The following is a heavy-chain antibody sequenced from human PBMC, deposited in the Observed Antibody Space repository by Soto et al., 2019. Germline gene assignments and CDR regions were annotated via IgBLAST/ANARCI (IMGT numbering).Heavy chain of an antibody. CDR2: FDPEDGET. CDR3: ATLGYCTNGVCYNTYYFDY. V-gene: IGHV1-24*01. D-gene: IGHD2-8*01. J-gene: IGHJ4*02. CDR1: GYTLTELS. Sequence: ASVKVSCKVSGYTLTELSMHWVRQAPGKGLEWMGGFDPEDGETIYAQKFQGRVTMTEDTSTDTAYMELSSLRSEDTAVYYCATLGYCTNGVCYNTYYFDYWGQGTLVTVSS.